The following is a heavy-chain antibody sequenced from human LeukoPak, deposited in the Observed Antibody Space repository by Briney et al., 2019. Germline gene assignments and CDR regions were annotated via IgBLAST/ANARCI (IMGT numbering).Heavy chain of an antibody. Sequence: GESLRLSCAASGFTFSSHSMNWVRQAPGKGLEWVSSISSTSTYIYYADSLKGRFTISRDNAKNSLYLQMNSLRAEDTAVYYCAVNNYYYGMDVWGQGTTVTVSS. CDR2: ISSTSTYI. J-gene: IGHJ6*02. CDR1: GFTFSSHS. V-gene: IGHV3-21*01. CDR3: AVNNYYYGMDV.